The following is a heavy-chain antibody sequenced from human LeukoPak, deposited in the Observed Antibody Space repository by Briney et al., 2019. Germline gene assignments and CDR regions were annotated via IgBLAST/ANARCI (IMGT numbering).Heavy chain of an antibody. CDR3: ARDLFWLTGGSGSAKYYYYGMDV. CDR1: GYTFTSYY. J-gene: IGHJ6*02. CDR2: INPSGGST. Sequence: ASVKVSCKASGYTFTSYYMHWVRQAPGQGLEWMGIINPSGGSTSYAQKFQGRVTMTRDTSTSTVYMELSSLRSEDTAVYCCARDLFWLTGGSGSAKYYYYGMDVWGQGTTVTVSS. V-gene: IGHV1-46*01. D-gene: IGHD3-10*01.